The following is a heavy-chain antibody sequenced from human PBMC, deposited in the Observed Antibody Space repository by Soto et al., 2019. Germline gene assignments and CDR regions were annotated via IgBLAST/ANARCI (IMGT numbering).Heavy chain of an antibody. Sequence: QVQLVESGGGVVQPGRSLRLSCAASGFTFSSYGMYWVRQAPGKGLEWVAVIWYDGSNKYYADSVKGRFTISRDNSKNTLYLQMNSLRADDTAVYYCARDQGSSWYSFDYWGQGTLVTVSS. D-gene: IGHD6-13*01. CDR3: ARDQGSSWYSFDY. CDR1: GFTFSSYG. J-gene: IGHJ4*02. CDR2: IWYDGSNK. V-gene: IGHV3-33*01.